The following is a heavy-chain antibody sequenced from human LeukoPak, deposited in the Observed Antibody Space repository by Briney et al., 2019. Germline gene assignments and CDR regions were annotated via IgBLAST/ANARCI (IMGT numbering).Heavy chain of an antibody. D-gene: IGHD3-22*01. CDR2: MNPNSVNT. Sequence: ASVKVSCKASGYTFTSYDINWLRQATGQGLEWMGWMNPNSVNTGSTQKFQGRITMTRNISISTAYMELSSLRSEDTAVYYCARLFRRDYDSSGYYADYWGQGTLVTVSS. V-gene: IGHV1-8*01. CDR3: ARLFRRDYDSSGYYADY. CDR1: GYTFTSYD. J-gene: IGHJ4*02.